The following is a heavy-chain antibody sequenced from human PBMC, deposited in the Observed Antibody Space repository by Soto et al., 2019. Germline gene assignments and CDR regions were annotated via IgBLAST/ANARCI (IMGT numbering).Heavy chain of an antibody. D-gene: IGHD3-10*01. V-gene: IGHV3-7*01. CDR3: ARDPGMVRGVVVFDN. CDR1: GFIFRDHW. Sequence: GGSLRLSCAASGFIFRDHWMIWVRQAPGKGLEWVANIKCDGSDTYYVDSVKGRFTISRDNAKYSLYLQINSLRAEDTGLYYCARDPGMVRGVVVFDNWGQGTLVTVSS. J-gene: IGHJ4*02. CDR2: IKCDGSDT.